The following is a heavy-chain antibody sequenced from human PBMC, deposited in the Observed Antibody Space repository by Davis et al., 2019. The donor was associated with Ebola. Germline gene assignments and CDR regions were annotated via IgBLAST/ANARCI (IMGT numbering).Heavy chain of an antibody. CDR3: ATGGYFDSLEIDS. V-gene: IGHV3-30*04. CDR1: GFTFNNYA. CDR2: ISYDGRLK. J-gene: IGHJ4*02. Sequence: GESLKISCAASGFTFNNYAVHWVCQAPGKAPEWVSTISYDGRLKYYADSVKGRFTISRDNSKNMLFLQMNSLRAEDTAVYYCATGGYFDSLEIDSWGQGTLVTVSS. D-gene: IGHD3-9*01.